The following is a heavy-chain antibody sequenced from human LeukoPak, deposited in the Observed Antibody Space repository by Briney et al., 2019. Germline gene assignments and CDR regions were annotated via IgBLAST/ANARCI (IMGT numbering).Heavy chain of an antibody. D-gene: IGHD4-17*01. J-gene: IGHJ3*02. CDR2: IIPMFGIA. CDR1: GGTFRNYV. Sequence: ASVKVSCKASGGTFRNYVLSWVRQAPGQGLEWMGGIIPMFGIANYAQKFQDRVTINADEIANTAYMALSSLRSEDTAVYYCARGPSDDYGDYNAFDIWGQGTMVTVSS. V-gene: IGHV1-69*13. CDR3: ARGPSDDYGDYNAFDI.